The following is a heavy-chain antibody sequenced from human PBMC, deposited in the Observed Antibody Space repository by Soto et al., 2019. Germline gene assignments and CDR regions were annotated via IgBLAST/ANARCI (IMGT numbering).Heavy chain of an antibody. V-gene: IGHV4-31*03. CDR1: GVSISSGGYY. J-gene: IGHJ3*02. CDR2: IYYSGST. CDR3: ARDRFRNYDSSGSENVRDDAFDI. D-gene: IGHD3-22*01. Sequence: SETLSLTCTVSGVSISSGGYYWSWIRQHPGKGLEWIGYIYYSGSTYYNPSLKSRVTISVDTSKNQFSLKLSSVTAADTAVYYCARDRFRNYDSSGSENVRDDAFDIWGQGTMVT.